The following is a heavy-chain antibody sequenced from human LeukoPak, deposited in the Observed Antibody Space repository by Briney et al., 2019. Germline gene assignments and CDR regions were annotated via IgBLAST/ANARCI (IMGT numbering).Heavy chain of an antibody. CDR1: GFTLSSYG. Sequence: RGGALRLACAASGFTLSSYGMDWVRQAPGEVRDWVPVISYDGSNKYYADSVKGRFTISRDNSKNTLYLQMNSLRAEDTAVYYCARDEGAGYFDYWGQGPLVTVSS. J-gene: IGHJ4*02. D-gene: IGHD1-26*01. CDR3: ARDEGAGYFDY. CDR2: ISYDGSNK. V-gene: IGHV3-30-3*01.